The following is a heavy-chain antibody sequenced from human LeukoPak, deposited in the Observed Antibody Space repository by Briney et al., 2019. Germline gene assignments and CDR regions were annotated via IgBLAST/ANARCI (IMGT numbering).Heavy chain of an antibody. J-gene: IGHJ4*02. CDR2: INDSGST. CDR1: DGSFSGYY. D-gene: IGHD2-2*02. Sequence: PPETLSLTCAVYDGSFSGYYWSRIRQPSGKGLEWIGEINDSGSTNYNPSLKSRFTISVDTSKNQFSLKLSFVTAADTAVYYCARGYDCSSSSCYTLFDLWGQGTLVTVSS. CDR3: ARGYDCSSSSCYTLFDL. V-gene: IGHV4-34*01.